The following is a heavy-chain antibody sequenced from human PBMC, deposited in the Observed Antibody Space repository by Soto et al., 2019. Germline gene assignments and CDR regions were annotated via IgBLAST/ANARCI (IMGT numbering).Heavy chain of an antibody. CDR2: ISSSGRRT. CDR3: AKVAKSGVVAEYFDS. Sequence: PVGSLRLSCGTSGFTFANFAMGWVRQAPGKGLYWVSGISSSGRRTYYADSVKGRFTLSRDNSKNTLYLQMDSLRGDDTAVYYCAKVAKSGVVAEYFDSWGQGALVTVSS. J-gene: IGHJ4*02. CDR1: GFTFANFA. V-gene: IGHV3-23*01. D-gene: IGHD3-3*01.